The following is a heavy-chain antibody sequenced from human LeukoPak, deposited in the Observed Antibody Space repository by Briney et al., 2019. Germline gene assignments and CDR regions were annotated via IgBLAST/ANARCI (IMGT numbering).Heavy chain of an antibody. CDR3: ARGFYDYVWGSYRTLNWFDP. V-gene: IGHV4-34*01. J-gene: IGHJ5*02. CDR1: GGSFSGYY. CDR2: INHSGST. Sequence: PSETLSLTCAVYGGSFSGYYWSWIRQPPGKGLEWIGEINHSGSTNYNPSLKSRVTISVDTSKNQFSLKLSSVTAADTAVYYCARGFYDYVWGSYRTLNWFDPWGQGTLATVPS. D-gene: IGHD3-16*02.